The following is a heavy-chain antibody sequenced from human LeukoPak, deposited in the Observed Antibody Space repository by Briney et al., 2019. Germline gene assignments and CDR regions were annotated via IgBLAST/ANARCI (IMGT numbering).Heavy chain of an antibody. CDR1: GFTFSSYW. J-gene: IGHJ4*02. CDR3: ARDGRLGYSSSPEFDY. D-gene: IGHD6-13*01. V-gene: IGHV3-74*01. CDR2: INSDGSST. Sequence: GGSLRLSCAASGFTFSSYWMHWVRQAPGKGPVWVSRINSDGSSTSYADSVKGRFTISRDNAKNTLYLQMNSLRAEDTAVYYCARDGRLGYSSSPEFDYWGRGTLVTVSS.